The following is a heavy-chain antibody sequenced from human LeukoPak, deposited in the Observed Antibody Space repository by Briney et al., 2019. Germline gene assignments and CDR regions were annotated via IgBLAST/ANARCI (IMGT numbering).Heavy chain of an antibody. CDR3: ARDWRGYCSGGSCQKHYYYYGMDV. D-gene: IGHD2-15*01. Sequence: SQTLSLTCTVSGGSISSGGYYWSWIRQHPGKGLEWIGYIYYSGSTYYNPSLKSRVTISVDTSKNQFSLKLSSVTAADTAVYYCARDWRGYCSGGSCQKHYYYYGMDVWGQGTTVTVSS. J-gene: IGHJ6*02. CDR1: GGSISSGGYY. CDR2: IYYSGST. V-gene: IGHV4-31*03.